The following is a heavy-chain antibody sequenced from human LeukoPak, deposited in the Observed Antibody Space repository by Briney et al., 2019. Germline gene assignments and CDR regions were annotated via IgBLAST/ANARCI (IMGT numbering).Heavy chain of an antibody. V-gene: IGHV4-34*01. J-gene: IGHJ6*03. CDR1: GGSFSGYY. CDR2: INHSGST. Sequence: SETLSLTCAVYGGSFSGYYWSWIRQPPGKGLEWIGEINHSGSTNSNPSLKSRVTISVDTSKNQFSLKLSSVTAADTAVYYCARARCTKKSRKSLWFGETRPGYYYYYYMDVWGKGTTVTVSS. CDR3: ARARCTKKSRKSLWFGETRPGYYYYYYMDV. D-gene: IGHD3-10*01.